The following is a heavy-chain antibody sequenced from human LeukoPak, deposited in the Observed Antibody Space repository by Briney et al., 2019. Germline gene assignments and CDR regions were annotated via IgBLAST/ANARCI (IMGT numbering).Heavy chain of an antibody. CDR3: ARDYWGADRGLKLDY. J-gene: IGHJ4*02. CDR1: GFTFSSYA. CDR2: ISYDGSNK. Sequence: PGRSLTLSCAPSGFTFSSYAMHWVRQAPGKGLEWVAVISYDGSNKYYADSVKGRFTISRDNSKNTLYLQMNSLRAEDTAVYYCARDYWGADRGLKLDYWGQGTLVTVSS. D-gene: IGHD3-10*01. V-gene: IGHV3-30*01.